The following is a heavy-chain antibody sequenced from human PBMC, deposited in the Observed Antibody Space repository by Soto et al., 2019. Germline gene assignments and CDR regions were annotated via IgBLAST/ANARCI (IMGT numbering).Heavy chain of an antibody. J-gene: IGHJ4*02. CDR1: GFSFSSYT. V-gene: IGHV3-21*01. D-gene: IGHD1-1*01. CDR3: VRGDDRVD. CDR2: ISKSSSLT. Sequence: EVHLVESGGGLAKPGGSLRLSCVGSGFSFSSYTMTWVRQAPGMGLEYLASISKSSSLTFYADSVRGRFIISRDNARDSLFLQMYSLRTEDTAVYYCVRGDDRVDWGQGTLVTVSS.